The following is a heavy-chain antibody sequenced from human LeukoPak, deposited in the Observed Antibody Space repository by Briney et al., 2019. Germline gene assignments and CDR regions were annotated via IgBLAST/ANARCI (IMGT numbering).Heavy chain of an antibody. CDR3: ATLVSTRYYFDY. CDR2: IYHSGIT. Sequence: SETLSLTCTVSDYSISSGYGYYWGWIRQPPGKGLEWIGNIYHSGITYYNHFNSSLKSRVTISIDTSKNQFFLRLTSVTAADTAVYFCATLVSTRYYFDYWGQGTLVTVSS. D-gene: IGHD5/OR15-5a*01. J-gene: IGHJ4*02. V-gene: IGHV4-38-2*02. CDR1: DYSISSGYGYY.